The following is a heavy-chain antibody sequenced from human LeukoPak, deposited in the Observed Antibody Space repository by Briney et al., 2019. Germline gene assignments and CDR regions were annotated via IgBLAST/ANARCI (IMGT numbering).Heavy chain of an antibody. CDR2: INSDGSST. Sequence: GGSLRLSCAASGFTFSRYWMHWVRQVPGKGLAWVSRINSDGSSTTYADSVKGRFTISRDNAKNTVYLQMNSLKAEDTAVYYCARVLDYWGQGTLVTVSS. CDR3: ARVLDY. J-gene: IGHJ4*02. V-gene: IGHV3-74*01. D-gene: IGHD2/OR15-2a*01. CDR1: GFTFSRYW.